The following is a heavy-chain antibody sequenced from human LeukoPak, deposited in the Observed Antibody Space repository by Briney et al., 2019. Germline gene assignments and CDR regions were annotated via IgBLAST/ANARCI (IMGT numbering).Heavy chain of an antibody. CDR1: GVTFDNYA. D-gene: IGHD2-2*01. J-gene: IGHJ6*03. V-gene: IGHV3-9*01. CDR3: ANLGSAGCRRITSCSAYMDV. CDR2: ISWNSGSI. Sequence: PGRSLIHSCAASGVTFDNYAMNCVRHAPGKGLEEFIGISWNSGSIGYVDSVKGRFSICRDNARHSLYLQMNSLRDEDTDLYYCANLGSAGCRRITSCSAYMDVWGKGTTVTVSS.